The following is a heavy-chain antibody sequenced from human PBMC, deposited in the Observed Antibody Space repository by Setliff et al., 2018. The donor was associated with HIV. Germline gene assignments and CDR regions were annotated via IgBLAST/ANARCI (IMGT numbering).Heavy chain of an antibody. D-gene: IGHD2-15*01. CDR2: IYTGDSDT. J-gene: IGHJ3*02. V-gene: IGHV5-51*01. Sequence: GESLKLSCEDSGYKFSNPWFIWVRQMPGKGLEWMGIIYTGDSDTTYSASFQGHVTISADKSISTVYLQWGSLKASDTAIYYCAKSRGGSPNVGFNIWGQGTMVTVSS. CDR1: GYKFSNPW. CDR3: AKSRGGSPNVGFNI.